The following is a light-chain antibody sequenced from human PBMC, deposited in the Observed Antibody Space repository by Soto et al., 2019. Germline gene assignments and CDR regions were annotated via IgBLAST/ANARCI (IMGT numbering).Light chain of an antibody. Sequence: QSALTQPRSVSGSPGQSVTISCTGTSSDVGGYNYVSWYQQHPGKAHKVMIYLVNKRPSGVPDRFSGSKSGNTASLTITGLQAEDEADYYCCSYAGNYIYVFGTGTKVTVL. CDR3: CSYAGNYIYV. J-gene: IGLJ1*01. V-gene: IGLV2-11*01. CDR2: LVN. CDR1: SSDVGGYNY.